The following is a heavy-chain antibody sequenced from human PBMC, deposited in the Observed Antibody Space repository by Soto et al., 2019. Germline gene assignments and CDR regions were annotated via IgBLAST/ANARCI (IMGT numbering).Heavy chain of an antibody. CDR1: VFSLTSSLIG. CDR3: ARRRLEDRWYWGAFDI. CDR2: IYWNDDD. Sequence: SGPTLVNPTHTLTLTFTFSVFSLTSSLIGLGWIRHPPGKALEWLGLIYWNDDDRFSPSLENRLTITKDTSKNQVVLTLTNMDPVDTATYFCARRRLEDRWYWGAFDIWGQGEKXTV. V-gene: IGHV2-5*01. J-gene: IGHJ3*02. D-gene: IGHD2-15*01.